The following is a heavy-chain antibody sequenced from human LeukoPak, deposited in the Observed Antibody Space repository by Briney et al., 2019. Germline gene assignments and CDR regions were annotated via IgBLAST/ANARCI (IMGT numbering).Heavy chain of an antibody. CDR3: ANALGAHYFDS. CDR2: IKQDGSEK. CDR1: GFTFSTHW. V-gene: IGHV3-7*05. D-gene: IGHD1-26*01. Sequence: GGSLRLSCAASGFTFSTHWMIWLRQAPGKGLEWVANIKQDGSEKYYVDSVKGRFIISRDNAKNSLYLQMNSLRAEDTAVYYCANALGAHYFDSWGQGALVTVSS. J-gene: IGHJ4*02.